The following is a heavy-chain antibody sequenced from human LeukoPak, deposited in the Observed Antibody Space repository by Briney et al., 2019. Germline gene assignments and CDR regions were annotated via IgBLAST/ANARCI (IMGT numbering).Heavy chain of an antibody. CDR3: ARYWGSTIAAAVYYFDY. Sequence: GGSLRLSCAASGFTFSRYAMTWVRQTPGKGLEWVSSISGPGDHTYYADSVKGRFTISRDNAKNSLYLQMNSLRAEDTAVYYCARYWGSTIAAAVYYFDYWGQGTLVTVSS. J-gene: IGHJ4*02. CDR1: GFTFSRYA. V-gene: IGHV3-23*01. D-gene: IGHD6-13*01. CDR2: ISGPGDHT.